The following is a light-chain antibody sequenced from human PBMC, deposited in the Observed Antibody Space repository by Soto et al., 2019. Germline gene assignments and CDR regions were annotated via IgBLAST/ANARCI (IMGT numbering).Light chain of an antibody. CDR1: GSNFGEGYD. J-gene: IGLJ1*01. Sequence: HSVLTQPPSVSGAPGQRVSMSCIGSGSNFGEGYDVHWYQQLPGTAPKLLIYGNSNRPSGVPDRFSGSKSGTSASLDITGLQAEDEADYYCQSYHASLRGSGVFGPGTKVTV. CDR2: GNS. CDR3: QSYHASLRGSGV. V-gene: IGLV1-40*01.